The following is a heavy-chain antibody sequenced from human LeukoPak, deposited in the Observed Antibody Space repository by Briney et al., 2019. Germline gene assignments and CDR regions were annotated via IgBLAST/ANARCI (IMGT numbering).Heavy chain of an antibody. D-gene: IGHD6-19*01. V-gene: IGHV4-61*02. J-gene: IGHJ6*03. CDR2: IYTSGST. Sequence: PSETLSLTCTVSGGSISSGSYYWSWIRQPAGKGLEWIGRIYTSGSTNYNPSLKSRVTISVDTSKNQFSLKLSSVTAADTAVYYCARDGKAHSSGWYGDYYYYYMDVWGKGTTVTISS. CDR1: GGSISSGSYY. CDR3: ARDGKAHSSGWYGDYYYYYMDV.